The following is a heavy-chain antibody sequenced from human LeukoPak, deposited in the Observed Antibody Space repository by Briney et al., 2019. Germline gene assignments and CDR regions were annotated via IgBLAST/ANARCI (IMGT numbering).Heavy chain of an antibody. J-gene: IGHJ4*02. CDR1: GGSISSYY. Sequence: PSETLSLTCTVSGGSISSYYWSWIRQPPGKGLEWIGYIYYSGSTNYNPSRKNRVTISIATSKNQFSLKLSSVTAADTAVYYCARHGRGYDFDYWGQGTLVTVSS. D-gene: IGHD1-26*01. V-gene: IGHV4-59*08. CDR3: ARHGRGYDFDY. CDR2: IYYSGST.